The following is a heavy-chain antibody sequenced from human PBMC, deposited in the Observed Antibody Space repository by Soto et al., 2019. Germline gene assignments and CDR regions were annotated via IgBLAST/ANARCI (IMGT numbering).Heavy chain of an antibody. CDR3: ATTGPY. J-gene: IGHJ4*02. CDR1: GFTFSSYG. CDR2: IWFDESNK. Sequence: QVQLVESGGGVVQPGRSLRLSCAASGFTFSSYGMHWVRQAPGKGLEWVAVIWFDESNKFYADSVKGRFTISRDNSKNTVSLQMNSLRDEDSAAYYCATTGPYWGQGTLVTVSS. V-gene: IGHV3-33*01.